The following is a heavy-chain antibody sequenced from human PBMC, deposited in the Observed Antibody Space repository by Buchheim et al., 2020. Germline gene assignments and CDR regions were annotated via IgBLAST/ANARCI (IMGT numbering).Heavy chain of an antibody. CDR2: ISYDGSNK. J-gene: IGHJ4*02. Sequence: QVQLVESGGGVVQPGRSLRLSCAASGFTFSRYAMHWVRQAPGKGLEWVAVISYDGSNKYCADSVKGRFTISRDNSKNTLYLQMNSLRAEDTAVYYCSSQWELFPYWGQGTL. CDR1: GFTFSRYA. V-gene: IGHV3-30*04. CDR3: SSQWELFPY. D-gene: IGHD1-26*01.